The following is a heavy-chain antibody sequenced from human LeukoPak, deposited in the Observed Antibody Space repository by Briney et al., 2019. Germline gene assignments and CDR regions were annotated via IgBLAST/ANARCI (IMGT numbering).Heavy chain of an antibody. V-gene: IGHV4-39*02. CDR1: GGSISSSSYY. CDR2: IYYSGST. J-gene: IGHJ6*02. Sequence: SETLSLTCTVSGGSISSSSYYWGWIRRPPGKGLEWIGSIYYSGSTLYNPSLRSRITISLDTSKNHFSLKLSSVTAADTAVYYCARVGDIVVVPAANYGMNVWGQGTTVTVSS. CDR3: ARVGDIVVVPAANYGMNV. D-gene: IGHD2-2*01.